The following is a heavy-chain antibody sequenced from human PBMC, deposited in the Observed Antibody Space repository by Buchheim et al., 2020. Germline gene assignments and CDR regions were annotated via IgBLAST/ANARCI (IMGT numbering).Heavy chain of an antibody. CDR2: FSGSTSYI. D-gene: IGHD5-12*01. Sequence: EVQLVESGGGLVKPGGSLRLSCSGAGFSFSSYTMSWVRQAPGKGLEWVSSFSGSTSYIYYADSVKGRFSISGDNAENSLFLQMNSLRVEDTAAYYCARGVVATKNSYTFDSWGQGTL. V-gene: IGHV3-21*01. CDR1: GFSFSSYT. CDR3: ARGVVATKNSYTFDS. J-gene: IGHJ4*02.